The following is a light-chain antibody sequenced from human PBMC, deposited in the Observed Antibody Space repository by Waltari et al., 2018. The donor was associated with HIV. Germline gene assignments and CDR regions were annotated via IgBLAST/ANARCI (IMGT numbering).Light chain of an antibody. CDR3: SSDTSSSTPYV. J-gene: IGLJ1*01. V-gene: IGLV2-14*01. CDR1: SSDVGGYNY. Sequence: QSALTQPASVSGSPGQSITISCTGTSSDVGGYNYVSWYQQHPGKAPKLMFYEVSNRPSWVSNLFSVSKSGNTASLTISGLQAEDEADYYCSSDTSSSTPYVFGTGTKVTVL. CDR2: EVS.